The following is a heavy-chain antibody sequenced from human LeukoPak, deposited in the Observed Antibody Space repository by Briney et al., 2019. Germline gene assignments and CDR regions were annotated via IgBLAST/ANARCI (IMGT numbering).Heavy chain of an antibody. J-gene: IGHJ4*02. CDR1: GFTFSSYW. CDR2: IKQDGSEK. CDR3: ARGTYYSGYDAFDY. D-gene: IGHD5-12*01. V-gene: IGHV3-7*01. Sequence: GGSLRLSCAASGFTFSSYWMSWVRQAPGKGLEWVANIKQDGSEKYYVDSVKGRFTISRDNAKNSLYLQMNSLRAEDTAVYYCARGTYYSGYDAFDYWGQGTLVTVSS.